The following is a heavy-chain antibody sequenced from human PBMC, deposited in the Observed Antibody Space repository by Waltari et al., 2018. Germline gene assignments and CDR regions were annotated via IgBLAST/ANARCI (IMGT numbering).Heavy chain of an antibody. V-gene: IGHV3-23*04. CDR1: GFSFSNYA. Sequence: EVQLVESGGGSVQSGGSVRLSCDGSGFSFSNYAMSWVRQAPGKGLEWVSSINGEGDNAYDADSVRGRFTISRDNSKNTLSLQMNSLRAEDTATYYCAKIPYNDFWTGYFFFDLWGPGTLVSVSS. J-gene: IGHJ4*02. CDR3: AKIPYNDFWTGYFFFDL. CDR2: INGEGDNA. D-gene: IGHD3-3*01.